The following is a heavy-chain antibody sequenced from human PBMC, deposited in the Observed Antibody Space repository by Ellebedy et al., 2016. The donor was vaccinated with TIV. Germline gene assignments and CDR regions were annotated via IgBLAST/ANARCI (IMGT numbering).Heavy chain of an antibody. CDR1: GYTFTNYW. Sequence: GESLKISCKASGYTFTNYWIGWVRQMPGKGLEWMGIIYPTDFDTRYSPSFQGQVTISADKSISTAYLQWNSLKASDTAMFYCARPSDWNDGYFHYWGQGTLVTVSS. CDR2: IYPTDFDT. D-gene: IGHD1-1*01. V-gene: IGHV5-51*01. J-gene: IGHJ4*02. CDR3: ARPSDWNDGYFHY.